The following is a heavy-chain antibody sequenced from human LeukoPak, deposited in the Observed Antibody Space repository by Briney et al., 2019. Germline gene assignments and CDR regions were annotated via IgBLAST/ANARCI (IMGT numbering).Heavy chain of an antibody. V-gene: IGHV1-8*01. CDR1: VYTFTSYD. CDR3: ARGGYSSSWNLPDY. D-gene: IGHD6-13*01. CDR2: MNPNSGNT. Sequence: ASVKVSCKASVYTFTSYDINCVRQATGQGLEWMGWMNPNSGNTGYAQKFQGRVTMTRNTSISTAYMELSSLRSEDTAVYYCARGGYSSSWNLPDYWGQGTLVTVSS. J-gene: IGHJ4*02.